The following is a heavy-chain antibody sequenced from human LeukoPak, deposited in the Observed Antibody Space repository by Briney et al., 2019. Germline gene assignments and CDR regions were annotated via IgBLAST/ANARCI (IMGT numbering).Heavy chain of an antibody. CDR1: GFTFSSYQ. V-gene: IGHV3-48*03. J-gene: IGHJ3*02. CDR3: ARDKSDAFDI. Sequence: GGSLRLSCAASGFTFSSYQMNWVRQAPGKGLAWISYSSSSGSTIHYADSVKGRFTISRDNAKKSLYLQMNSLRAEDTALYYCARDKSDAFDIWGQGTMVTVSS. CDR2: SSSSGSTI.